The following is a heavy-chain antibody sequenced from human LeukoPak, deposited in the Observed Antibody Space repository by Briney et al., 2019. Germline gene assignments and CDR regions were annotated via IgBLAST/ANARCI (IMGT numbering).Heavy chain of an antibody. J-gene: IGHJ4*02. Sequence: PSETLSLTCTVSGGSISSYYWSWIRQPPGKGLEWIGYIYYTGSTNYNPSLKSRVTISVDTSKNQFSLKLSSVTAADTAVYYCARGALISYSYGAFDYWGQGTLVTVSS. D-gene: IGHD5-18*01. CDR2: IYYTGST. CDR3: ARGALISYSYGAFDY. CDR1: GGSISSYY. V-gene: IGHV4-59*01.